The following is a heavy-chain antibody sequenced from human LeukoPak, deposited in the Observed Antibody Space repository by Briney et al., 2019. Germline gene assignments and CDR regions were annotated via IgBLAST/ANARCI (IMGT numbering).Heavy chain of an antibody. CDR2: IYYSGST. CDR3: ARTDIVVDDSEYFQH. D-gene: IGHD2-2*01. Sequence: PSETLSLTCTVSGGSISSYYWSWIRQPPGKGLEWIGYIYYSGSTNYNPSLKSRVTISVDTSKNQFSLKLSSVTAADTAVYYCARTDIVVDDSEYFQHWGQGTLATVSS. J-gene: IGHJ1*01. CDR1: GGSISSYY. V-gene: IGHV4-59*01.